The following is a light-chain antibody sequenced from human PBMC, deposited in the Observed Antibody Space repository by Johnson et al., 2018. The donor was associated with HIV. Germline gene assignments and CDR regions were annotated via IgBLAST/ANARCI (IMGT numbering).Light chain of an antibody. CDR1: SSNIGNNY. V-gene: IGLV1-51*01. CDR2: DND. CDR3: GTWDSSLSAV. J-gene: IGLJ1*01. Sequence: QSVLTQPPSVSAAPGQKVTISCSGSSSNIGNNYVSWYQQVPGTAPKLLIYDNDELPSGIPDRFSGSKSCASATLGITGLQTGDEADYYCGTWDSSLSAVFGTGTKVTVL.